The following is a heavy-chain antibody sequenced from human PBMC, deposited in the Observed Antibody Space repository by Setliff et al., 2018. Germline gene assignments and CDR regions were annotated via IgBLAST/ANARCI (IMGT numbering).Heavy chain of an antibody. Sequence: SGPTLVNPPQTLTLTCTFSGFSLSTSGMCVSWIRQPPGKALEWLARIDWDDDKRYSPSLKSRLTISKDTSKSQVVLTMTNMDPVDTATYYCARAYYDSSGYYPLVYWGQGTLVTVSS. D-gene: IGHD3-22*01. CDR2: IDWDDDK. CDR3: ARAYYDSSGYYPLVY. V-gene: IGHV2-70*11. CDR1: GFSLSTSGMC. J-gene: IGHJ4*02.